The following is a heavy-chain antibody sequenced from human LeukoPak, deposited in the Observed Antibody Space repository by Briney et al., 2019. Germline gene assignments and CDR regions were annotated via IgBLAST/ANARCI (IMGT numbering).Heavy chain of an antibody. CDR3: AREFDYGDYIDAFDI. V-gene: IGHV3-7*01. CDR1: GFTFSTSW. Sequence: GGSLRLSCAASGFTFSTSWMSWVRQAPGKGLEWVANIRQDGSEEYYADSVKGRFTISRDNSKNTLYLQMNSLRAEDTAVYYCAREFDYGDYIDAFDIWGQGTMVTVSS. D-gene: IGHD4-17*01. CDR2: IRQDGSEE. J-gene: IGHJ3*02.